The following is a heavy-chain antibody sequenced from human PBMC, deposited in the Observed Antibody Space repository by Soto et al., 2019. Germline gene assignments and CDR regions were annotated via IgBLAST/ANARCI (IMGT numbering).Heavy chain of an antibody. V-gene: IGHV4-30-2*01. CDR3: ASGYGGTALDAFDI. J-gene: IGHJ3*02. Sequence: SETLSLTCAVSGGSISSGGYSWSWIRQPPGKGLEWIGYIYHSGSTYYNPSLKSRVTISVDRSKNQFSLKLSSVTAADTAVYYCASGYGGTALDAFDIWGQGTMVTVSS. D-gene: IGHD2-15*01. CDR1: GGSISSGGYS. CDR2: IYHSGST.